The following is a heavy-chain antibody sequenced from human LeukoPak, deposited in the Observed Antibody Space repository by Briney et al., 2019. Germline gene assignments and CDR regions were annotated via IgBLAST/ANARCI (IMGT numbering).Heavy chain of an antibody. J-gene: IGHJ6*02. V-gene: IGHV3-21*01. CDR2: ISSSSSYI. Sequence: PGGSLRLSCAASGFTFSSYSVNWVRQAPGKGLEWVSSISSSSSYIYYADSVKGRFTISRDNAKNSLYLQMNSLRAEDTAVYYCARVWFGYYYGMDVWGQGTTVTVSS. CDR1: GFTFSSYS. CDR3: ARVWFGYYYGMDV. D-gene: IGHD3-10*01.